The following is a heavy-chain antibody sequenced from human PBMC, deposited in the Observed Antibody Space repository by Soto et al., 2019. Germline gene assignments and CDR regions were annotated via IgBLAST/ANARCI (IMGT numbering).Heavy chain of an antibody. J-gene: IGHJ4*02. CDR1: GYTFTSYG. CDR3: ARDRGYYYGSGSFDY. CDR2: ISAYNGNT. Sequence: QVQLVQSGAEVKKPGASVKVSCKASGYTFTSYGISWVRQAPGQGLEWMGWISAYNGNTNYAQKLQGRVTMTTDTATSTAYMELRSLRSEDTAVDYCARDRGYYYGSGSFDYWGQGTLVTVSS. V-gene: IGHV1-18*01. D-gene: IGHD3-10*01.